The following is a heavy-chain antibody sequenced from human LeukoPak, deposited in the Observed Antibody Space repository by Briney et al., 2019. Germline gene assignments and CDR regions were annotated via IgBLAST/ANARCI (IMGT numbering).Heavy chain of an antibody. CDR3: AKTTVTTGYYYYYMDV. V-gene: IGHV3-23*01. J-gene: IGHJ6*03. Sequence: GGSLRLSCAASGFTFSSYGMSWVRQAPGKGLEWVSAISGSGGSTYYADSVKGRFTISRDNSKNTLYLQMNSLRAEDTAVYYCAKTTVTTGYYYYYMDVWGKGTTVTVSS. D-gene: IGHD4-17*01. CDR2: ISGSGGST. CDR1: GFTFSSYG.